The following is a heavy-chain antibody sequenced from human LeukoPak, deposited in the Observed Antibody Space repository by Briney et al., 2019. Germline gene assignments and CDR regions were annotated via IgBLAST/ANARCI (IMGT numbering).Heavy chain of an antibody. V-gene: IGHV3-7*01. CDR2: IKQDGSEK. Sequence: GGSLRLSCAASGFTFSNYWMTWVRQAPGKGLEWVANIKQDGSEKYYVDSVKGRFTISRDNAKNSLYLQMNNLRAEDTAVYYCASPEWLPDSIDVWGQGTMVTVSS. D-gene: IGHD3-3*01. CDR1: GFTFSNYW. CDR3: ASPEWLPDSIDV. J-gene: IGHJ3*01.